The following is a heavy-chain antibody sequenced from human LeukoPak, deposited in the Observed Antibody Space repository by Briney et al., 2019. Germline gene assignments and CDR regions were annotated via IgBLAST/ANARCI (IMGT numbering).Heavy chain of an antibody. CDR1: EFISSNAW. D-gene: IGHD2-15*01. CDR3: TTFPTSGELDY. Sequence: GGSLRLSFAASEFISSNAWMGGVGQAPGRGREGVGRIKSKTDGGTTDYAAPVKGRFTISRDDSKNTLYLQMNSLKTEDTAVYYCTTFPTSGELDYWGQGTLVTVSS. J-gene: IGHJ4*02. CDR2: IKSKTDGGTT. V-gene: IGHV3-15*01.